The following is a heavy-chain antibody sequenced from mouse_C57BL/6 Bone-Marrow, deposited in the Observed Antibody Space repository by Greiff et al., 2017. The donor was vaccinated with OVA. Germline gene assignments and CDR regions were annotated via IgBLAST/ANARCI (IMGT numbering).Heavy chain of an antibody. CDR3: ARWYYGSSLYYFDY. D-gene: IGHD1-1*01. Sequence: ESGPGLVKPSQSLSLTCSVTGYSITSVYYWTWIRQFPGNKLEWMGYISYDGSNNYNPSLKNRISITRDTSKNQFFLKLNSVTTEDTATYYCARWYYGSSLYYFDYWGQGTTLTVSS. J-gene: IGHJ2*01. CDR1: GYSITSVYY. CDR2: ISYDGSN. V-gene: IGHV3-6*01.